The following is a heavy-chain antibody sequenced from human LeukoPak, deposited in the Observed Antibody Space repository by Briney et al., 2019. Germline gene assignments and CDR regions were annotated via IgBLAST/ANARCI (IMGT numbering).Heavy chain of an antibody. Sequence: SETLSLTCTVSGGSISSYYWSWIRQPPGKGLEWIGYTYYSGSTNYNPSLKSRVTISVDTSKNQFSLKLSSVTAADTAVYYCARTKAMVRDEYYFDYWGQGTLVTVSS. CDR1: GGSISSYY. V-gene: IGHV4-59*08. CDR3: ARTKAMVRDEYYFDY. D-gene: IGHD3-10*01. CDR2: TYYSGST. J-gene: IGHJ4*02.